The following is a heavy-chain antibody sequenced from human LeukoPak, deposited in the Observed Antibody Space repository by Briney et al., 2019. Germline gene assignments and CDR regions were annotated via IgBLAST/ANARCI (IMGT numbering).Heavy chain of an antibody. CDR2: IYHSGST. CDR3: ARESDIVVVPAAINYYYYYMDV. CDR1: GGSFSSSNW. J-gene: IGHJ6*03. V-gene: IGHV4-4*02. Sequence: KPSETLSLTCGVSGGSFSSSNWWSWVRQPPGKGLEWIGEIYHSGSTNYNPSLKSRVTISVDRSKNQFSLKLSSVTAADTAVYYCARESDIVVVPAAINYYYYYMDVWGKGTTVTVSS. D-gene: IGHD2-2*02.